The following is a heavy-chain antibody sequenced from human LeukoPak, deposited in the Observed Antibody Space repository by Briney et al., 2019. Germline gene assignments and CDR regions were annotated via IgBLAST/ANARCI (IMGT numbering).Heavy chain of an antibody. CDR2: IKQDGSEK. D-gene: IGHD4-17*01. CDR1: GFTFSSYW. J-gene: IGHJ4*02. V-gene: IGHV3-7*03. CDR3: AKSSRPTVTTLDY. Sequence: GGSLRLSCAASGFTFSSYWMSWVRQAPGKGLEWVANIKQDGSEKYYVDSVKGRFTISRDNAKNSLYLQMNSLRAEDTALYYCAKSSRPTVTTLDYWGQGTLVTVSS.